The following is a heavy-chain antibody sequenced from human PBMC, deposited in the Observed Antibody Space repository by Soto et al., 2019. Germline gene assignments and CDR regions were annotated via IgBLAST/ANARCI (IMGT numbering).Heavy chain of an antibody. D-gene: IGHD6-19*01. J-gene: IGHJ4*02. CDR1: GGSIRDSY. CDR3: ARDGGFSSGWTAYFDF. Sequence: LETLSLTCTVSGGSIRDSYWTWIRQPAGKGLEWIGRIYGSGSTNYNPSFKSRVNMSVDKSKNQFSLTLSLVTAADTAVYYCARDGGFSSGWTAYFDFCGPGTMVTV. CDR2: IYGSGST. V-gene: IGHV4-4*07.